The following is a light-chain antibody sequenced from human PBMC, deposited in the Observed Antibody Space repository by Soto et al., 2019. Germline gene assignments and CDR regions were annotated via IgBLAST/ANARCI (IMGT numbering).Light chain of an antibody. J-gene: IGKJ1*01. CDR2: LGS. CDR1: QILLHSNGYNY. CDR3: MQALQTPRT. V-gene: IGKV2-28*01. Sequence: DIVMTQSPLSLPVTPGEPASISCRSSQILLHSNGYNYLDWYLPKPGQSPQLLIYLGSNRASGVPDRFSGSGSGTDLTLKISRVEAEDVGVYYCMQALQTPRTFGQGTNVEIK.